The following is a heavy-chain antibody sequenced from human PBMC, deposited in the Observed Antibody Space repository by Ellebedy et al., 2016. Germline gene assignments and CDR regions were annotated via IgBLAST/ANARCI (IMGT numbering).Heavy chain of an antibody. CDR2: IKTSSTGGTA. V-gene: IGHV3-15*07. D-gene: IGHD7-27*01. CDR1: GFAFDIAW. Sequence: GGSLRLSXAASGFAFDIAWMNWVRQAPGKGLEWVAQIKTSSTGGTADYAASVRGRFTISRDDSKSMLFLQLNSVRPEDTAVYYCTTEYWGSVRWGQGALVTVSS. J-gene: IGHJ4*02. CDR3: TTEYWGSVR.